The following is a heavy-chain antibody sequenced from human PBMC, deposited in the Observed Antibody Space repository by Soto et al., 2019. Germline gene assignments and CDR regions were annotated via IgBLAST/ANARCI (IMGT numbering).Heavy chain of an antibody. J-gene: IGHJ5*02. CDR1: GFTFSSYA. CDR3: AKVRANRGVRGWFDP. D-gene: IGHD3-10*01. CDR2: ISGSGGST. Sequence: EVQLLESGGGLVQPGGSLRLSCAASGFTFSSYAMSWVRQAPGKGLEWVSAISGSGGSTYYADSVKGRFTISRDNSKNTLYLEMNSLRAEDTAVYYWAKVRANRGVRGWFDPWGQGTLVTVSS. V-gene: IGHV3-23*01.